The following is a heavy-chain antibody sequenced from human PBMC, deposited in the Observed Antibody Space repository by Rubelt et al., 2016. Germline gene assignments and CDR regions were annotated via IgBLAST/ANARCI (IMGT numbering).Heavy chain of an antibody. D-gene: IGHD4-17*01. Sequence: IGRITPRGNTDHNPSLKSRVTVAVDTSKNQFSLRLSSATSADTAVYYCAIHPRSTTVTTNRGYFDYWGQGTLVTVSS. V-gene: IGHV4-4*07. J-gene: IGHJ4*02. CDR3: AIHPRSTTVTTNRGYFDY. CDR2: ITPRGNT.